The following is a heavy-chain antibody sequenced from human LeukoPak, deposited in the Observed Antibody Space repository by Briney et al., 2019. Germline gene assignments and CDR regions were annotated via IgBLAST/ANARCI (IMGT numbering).Heavy chain of an antibody. J-gene: IGHJ4*02. CDR1: GFTFSSYG. Sequence: PGGSLRLSCAASGFTFSSYGMHWVRQAPGKGLEWVAVISYDGSNKYYADSVKGRFTISRDNSKNTLYLQMNSLRAEDTAVYYCAKDLEDSSSRHTRRPQHTYHPPDYWGQGTLVTVSS. V-gene: IGHV3-30*18. CDR3: AKDLEDSSSRHTRRPQHTYHPPDY. CDR2: ISYDGSNK. D-gene: IGHD6-13*01.